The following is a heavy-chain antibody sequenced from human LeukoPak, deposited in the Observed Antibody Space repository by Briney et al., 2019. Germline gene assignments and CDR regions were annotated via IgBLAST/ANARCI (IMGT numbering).Heavy chain of an antibody. CDR3: AKDLRATRPSFFDY. J-gene: IGHJ4*02. CDR2: ISGSGGST. V-gene: IGHV3-23*01. Sequence: GGSLRLSCAASGFTFINYAMSWVRQAPGKGLEWVSAISGSGGSTYYADSVKGRFTISRDNSKNTLYLQMNSLRAEDTAVYYCAKDLRATRPSFFDYWGQGTLVTVSS. CDR1: GFTFINYA.